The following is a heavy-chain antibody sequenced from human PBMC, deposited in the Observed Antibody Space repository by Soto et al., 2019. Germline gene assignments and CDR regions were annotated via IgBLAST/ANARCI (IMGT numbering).Heavy chain of an antibody. CDR3: ARHARYYDILTGYSTLSWFDP. J-gene: IGHJ5*02. Sequence: SETLSLTCTVSGGSISSYYWSWIRQPPGKGLEWIGYIYYSGSTNYNPSLKSRVTISVDTSKNQFSLKLNSVTAADTAVYYCARHARYYDILTGYSTLSWFDPWGQGTLVPVS. CDR1: GGSISSYY. V-gene: IGHV4-59*08. CDR2: IYYSGST. D-gene: IGHD3-9*01.